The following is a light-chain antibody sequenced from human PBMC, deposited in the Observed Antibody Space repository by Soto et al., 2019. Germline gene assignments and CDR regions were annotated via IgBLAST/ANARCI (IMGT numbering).Light chain of an antibody. J-gene: IGLJ2*01. CDR3: SSYTSSNTLVV. V-gene: IGLV2-14*01. CDR1: SSDVGGYNY. CDR2: EVS. Sequence: QSALTQPASVSGSPGQSITISCTGTSSDVGGYNYVSWYQQHPGKAPKLMIYEVSNRPSGVSNRFSGSKSGNTASLTISGLQAEDEADYYCSSYTSSNTLVVFGGGTKLPS.